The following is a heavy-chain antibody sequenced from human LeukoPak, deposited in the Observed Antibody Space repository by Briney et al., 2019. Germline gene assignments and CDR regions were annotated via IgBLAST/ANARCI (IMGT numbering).Heavy chain of an antibody. CDR2: ISGSSSTI. Sequence: PGGSLRLSCAASGFTFSSYSMNWVRQAPGKGLEWVSYISGSSSTIYYADSVKGRFTISRDNAKNSLYLQMNSLRAEDTAVYYCASGVVVGPAAAGFDYWGQGTLVTVSS. V-gene: IGHV3-48*01. D-gene: IGHD2-2*01. CDR3: ASGVVVGPAAAGFDY. CDR1: GFTFSSYS. J-gene: IGHJ4*02.